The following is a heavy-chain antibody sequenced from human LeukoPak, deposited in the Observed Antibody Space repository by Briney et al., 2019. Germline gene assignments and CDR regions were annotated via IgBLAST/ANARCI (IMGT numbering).Heavy chain of an antibody. J-gene: IGHJ3*02. D-gene: IGHD3-22*01. V-gene: IGHV4-34*01. CDR2: NNHSGST. CDR3: ASAMIGVTDDAFDT. Sequence: NPTETLSLSCAVHGGSFIGYYWTWIRQPPGKGLELIGENNHSGSTNYNPSVKSRVTIAVDTSKNLFSLKLSSVTAADTAVYYCASAMIGVTDDAFDTWGQGTMVSVSS. CDR1: GGSFIGYY.